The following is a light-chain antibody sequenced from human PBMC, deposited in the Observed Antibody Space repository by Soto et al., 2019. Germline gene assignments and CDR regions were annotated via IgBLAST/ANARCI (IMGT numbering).Light chain of an antibody. V-gene: IGKV3-11*01. Sequence: EIVLTQSPATLSLSPGERATLSCRASQSVSDYLAWYQQKPGQAPRLLIYDASTRATGIPARFSGSGSGTDFTLTISSLEPEDSAVYFCQQRYNWPPWTFGQGTKVDIK. J-gene: IGKJ1*01. CDR3: QQRYNWPPWT. CDR2: DAS. CDR1: QSVSDY.